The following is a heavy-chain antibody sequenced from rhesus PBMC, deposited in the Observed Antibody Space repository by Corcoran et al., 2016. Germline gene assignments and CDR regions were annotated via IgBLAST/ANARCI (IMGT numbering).Heavy chain of an antibody. CDR2: IYGSSGST. CDR1: GYSISSGYD. V-gene: IGHV4-76*01. CDR3: ARDRNRRWNPPQNAFDF. Sequence: QVQLQESGPGVVKPSATLSLTCAVSGYSISSGYDWSWIRQPPGTGLEGVGYIYGSSGSTNYNPSLKNRVTISKDTSKNQLSLRLSSVTAADTAVYYCARDRNRRWNPPQNAFDFWGQGLRVTVSS. J-gene: IGHJ3*01. D-gene: IGHD1-1*01.